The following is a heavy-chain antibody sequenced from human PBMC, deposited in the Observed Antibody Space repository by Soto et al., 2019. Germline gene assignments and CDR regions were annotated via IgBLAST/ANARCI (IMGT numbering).Heavy chain of an antibody. D-gene: IGHD3-3*01. J-gene: IGHJ5*02. Sequence: SVKVSCKASGGTFSSYAISWVRQAPGQGLEWMGGIIPIFGTANYAQKFQGRVTITADESTSTAYMELSSLRSEDTAVYYCVRAPKYDFWSGYYPAWGQGTLVTVSS. CDR3: VRAPKYDFWSGYYPA. V-gene: IGHV1-69*13. CDR1: GGTFSSYA. CDR2: IIPIFGTA.